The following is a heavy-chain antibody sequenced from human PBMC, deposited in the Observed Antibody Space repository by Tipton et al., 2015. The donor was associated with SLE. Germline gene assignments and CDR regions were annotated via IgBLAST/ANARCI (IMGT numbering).Heavy chain of an antibody. CDR3: RVKARDYYYMDV. J-gene: IGHJ6*03. CDR2: VYHTGTT. CDR1: GDSVDRNN. V-gene: IGHV4-59*08. Sequence: TLSLTCSVSGDSVDRNNWSWIRQPPGSGLEWIGYVYHTGTTKYNPTLESRVTIAEDTSKNQVSLRLTSVTAADTAVYFCRVKARDYYYMDVWGKGTTVTVSS. D-gene: IGHD3-22*01.